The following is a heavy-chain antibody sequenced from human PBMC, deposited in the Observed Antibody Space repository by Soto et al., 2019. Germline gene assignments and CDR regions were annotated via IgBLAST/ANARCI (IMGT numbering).Heavy chain of an antibody. CDR1: GGSISSYY. V-gene: IGHV4-59*01. D-gene: IGHD3-16*01. Sequence: SETLSLTCTVSGGSISSYYWSWIRQPPGKGLEWIGYIYYSGSTNYNPSLKSRVTISVDTSKNQFSLKLSSVTAVDTAVYYCARVGGQYYFDYWGQGTLVTVSS. CDR3: ARVGGQYYFDY. J-gene: IGHJ4*02. CDR2: IYYSGST.